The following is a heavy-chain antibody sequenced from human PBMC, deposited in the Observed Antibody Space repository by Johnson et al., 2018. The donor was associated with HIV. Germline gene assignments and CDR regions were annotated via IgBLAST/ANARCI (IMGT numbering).Heavy chain of an antibody. V-gene: IGHV3-7*01. Sequence: VQLVESGGGVVKPGGSLRLSCAASGFTFSSYWMSWVRQAPGKGLEWVANIKQDGSEKYYVDSVEGRFSISRDNAQNSLFLQMSSLRPEDTAIYYCARGQSATDIWGQGTMVTVSS. J-gene: IGHJ3*02. CDR1: GFTFSSYW. D-gene: IGHD3-3*01. CDR2: IKQDGSEK. CDR3: ARGQSATDI.